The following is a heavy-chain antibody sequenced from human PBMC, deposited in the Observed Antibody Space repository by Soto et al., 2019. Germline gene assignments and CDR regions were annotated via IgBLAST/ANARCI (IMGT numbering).Heavy chain of an antibody. CDR2: ISAYNGNT. J-gene: IGHJ4*02. CDR1: GYTFTSYG. D-gene: IGHD6-19*01. CDR3: ARDLRSIPYSSDRRTDY. V-gene: IGHV1-18*01. Sequence: GASVKVSCKASGYTFTSYGISWVRQAPGQGLEWMGWISAYNGNTNYAQKLQGRVTMTTDTSTSTAYMELRSLRSDDTAVYYCARDLRSIPYSSDRRTDYWGQGTLVTVSS.